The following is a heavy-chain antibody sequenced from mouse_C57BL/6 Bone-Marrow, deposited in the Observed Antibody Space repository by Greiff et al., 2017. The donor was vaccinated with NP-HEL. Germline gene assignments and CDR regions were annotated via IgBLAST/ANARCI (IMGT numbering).Heavy chain of an antibody. CDR3: ACHYYGSSSFAY. CDR2: INPNYGTT. V-gene: IGHV1-39*01. D-gene: IGHD1-1*01. J-gene: IGHJ3*01. CDR1: GYSFTDYN. Sequence: EVQLKESGPELVKPGASVKISCKASGYSFTDYNMNWVKQSHGKSLEWIGVINPNYGTTSYNQKFKGKATLTVDQYSSTAYMQLNSLTSEDSAVYYCACHYYGSSSFAYWGQGTLVTVSA.